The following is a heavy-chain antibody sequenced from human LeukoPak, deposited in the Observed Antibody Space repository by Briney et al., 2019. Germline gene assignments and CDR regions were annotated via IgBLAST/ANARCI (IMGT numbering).Heavy chain of an antibody. V-gene: IGHV4-59*01. CDR1: GGPISSYY. CDR3: ARDGVSALNLYSDL. CDR2: IYYSGST. D-gene: IGHD3-3*01. Sequence: SETLPLTCTVSGGPISSYYWSWIRQPPGKGLEWIGSIYYSGSTDYNPSLKSRVIISVDTSKNQFSLSLISVTAADTAVYYCARDGVSALNLYSDLWGRGTLVTVSS. J-gene: IGHJ2*01.